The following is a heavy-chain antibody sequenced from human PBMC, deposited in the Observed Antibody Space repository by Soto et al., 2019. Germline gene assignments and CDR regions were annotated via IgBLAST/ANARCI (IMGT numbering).Heavy chain of an antibody. CDR2: INAGTGNT. Sequence: ASVKVSCKASGYTFTSYAMHWVRQAPGQRLEWMGWINAGTGNTKYSQKLQGRVTITRDTSASTAYMELSSLRSEDTAVYYCASVWESWYSHPLDAFDIWGQGTMVPVSS. D-gene: IGHD3-16*01. CDR1: GYTFTSYA. J-gene: IGHJ3*02. V-gene: IGHV1-3*01. CDR3: ASVWESWYSHPLDAFDI.